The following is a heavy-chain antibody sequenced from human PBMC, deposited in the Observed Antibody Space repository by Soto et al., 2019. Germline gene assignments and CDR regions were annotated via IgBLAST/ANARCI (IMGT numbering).Heavy chain of an antibody. Sequence: QMQLVQSGPEVKKPGTSVKVSCKASGFTFTSSAMQWVRQARGQRLEWIGWIVVGSGHTNYAQKFQERVTITRDMAKSTASMELRSLRAEDRAVYYCAADSRYCSGGNGEDYWGQGPLVTVSS. V-gene: IGHV1-58*02. CDR3: AADSRYCSGGNGEDY. CDR2: IVVGSGHT. CDR1: GFTFTSSA. J-gene: IGHJ4*02. D-gene: IGHD2-15*01.